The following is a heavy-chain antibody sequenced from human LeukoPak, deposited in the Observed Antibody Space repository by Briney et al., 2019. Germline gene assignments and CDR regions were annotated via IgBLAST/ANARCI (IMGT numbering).Heavy chain of an antibody. CDR1: GGSFSGYY. CDR3: ARRKVRGVISRYYYYMDV. D-gene: IGHD3-10*01. CDR2: INHSGST. Sequence: PSETLSLTCAVYGGSFSGYYWSWIRQPPGKGLEWIGEINHSGSTNYNPSLKSRVTISVDTSKNQFSLKLSSVTAADTAVYYCARRKVRGVISRYYYYMDVWGKGTTVTISS. V-gene: IGHV4-34*01. J-gene: IGHJ6*03.